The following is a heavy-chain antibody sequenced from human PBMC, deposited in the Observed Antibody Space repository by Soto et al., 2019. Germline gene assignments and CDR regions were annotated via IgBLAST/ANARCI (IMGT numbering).Heavy chain of an antibody. CDR2: ISGSGGST. CDR1: GFTFSSYA. CDR3: AKDYYGSGSYGGAFDI. J-gene: IGHJ3*02. Sequence: EVQLLESGGGLVQPGGSLRLSCAASGFTFSSYAMSWVRQAPGKGLEWVSAISGSGGSTYYADSVKGRFTISRDNSKNTLNLQMNSLRAEDTAVYYCAKDYYGSGSYGGAFDIWGQGTMVTVSS. D-gene: IGHD3-10*01. V-gene: IGHV3-23*01.